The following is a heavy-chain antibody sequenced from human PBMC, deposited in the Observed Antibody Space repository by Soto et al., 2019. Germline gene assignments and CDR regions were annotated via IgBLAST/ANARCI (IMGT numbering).Heavy chain of an antibody. Sequence: QVQLQQWGAGLLKPSETLSLTCAVYGGSFSGYYWSWIRQPPGKGLEWIGEINHSGSTNYNPSLKSRVTISVDTSKNQFSLKLSSVTAADTAVYYCARGGGYCSGRSCSGFRGWFDPWGQGTLVTVSS. CDR1: GGSFSGYY. D-gene: IGHD2-15*01. CDR3: ARGGGYCSGRSCSGFRGWFDP. J-gene: IGHJ5*02. V-gene: IGHV4-34*01. CDR2: INHSGST.